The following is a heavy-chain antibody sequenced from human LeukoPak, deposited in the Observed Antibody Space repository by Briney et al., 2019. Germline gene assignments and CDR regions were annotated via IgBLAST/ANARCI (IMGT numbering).Heavy chain of an antibody. D-gene: IGHD7-27*01. Sequence: PRVSLQISCKASGSRFTSYWIGWVRQMPGKGREWMGSIDPSDSDTRYTPSFQGQVTLSAHQSLTTACLQWNSLKASDTAMYYCARQPAMGRSGDYWGQGTLVTVS. CDR2: IDPSDSDT. V-gene: IGHV5-51*01. CDR1: GSRFTSYW. CDR3: ARQPAMGRSGDY. J-gene: IGHJ4*02.